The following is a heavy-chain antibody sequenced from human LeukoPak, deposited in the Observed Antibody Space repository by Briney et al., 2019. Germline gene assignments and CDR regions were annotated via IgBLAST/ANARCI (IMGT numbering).Heavy chain of an antibody. Sequence: GGSLRLSCSTSLFTFSSYAMTWVPPAPHNRLECVSPISGSDGSTYYAVSVKGWFTISRDDSQNTLYLQMNSLSAEDTAVYYCAKVETSGGANCYALDYWGQGTLVTVSS. J-gene: IGHJ4*02. D-gene: IGHD2-2*01. CDR2: ISGSDGST. CDR3: AKVETSGGANCYALDY. V-gene: IGHV3-23*01. CDR1: LFTFSSYA.